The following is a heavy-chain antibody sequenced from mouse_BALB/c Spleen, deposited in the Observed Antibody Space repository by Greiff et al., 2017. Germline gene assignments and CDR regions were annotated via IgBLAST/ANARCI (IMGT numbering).Heavy chain of an antibody. CDR2: ISSGGST. CDR3: ARDDYDHYYAMDY. J-gene: IGHJ4*01. CDR1: GFTFSSYA. Sequence: EVQRVESGGGLVKPGGSLKLSCAASGFTFSSYAMSWVRQTPEKRLEWVASISSGGSTYYPDSVKGRFTISRDNARNILYLQMSSLRSEDTAMYYCARDDYDHYYAMDYWGQGTSVTVSS. V-gene: IGHV5-6-5*01. D-gene: IGHD2-4*01.